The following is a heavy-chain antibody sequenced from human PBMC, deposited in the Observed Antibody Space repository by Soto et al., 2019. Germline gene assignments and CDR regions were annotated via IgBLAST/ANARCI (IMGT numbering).Heavy chain of an antibody. Sequence: QVQLVQSAAEVKNPGASVKVSCKASGYTFTGYFIHWLRQAPGQGLEWMGRMNPIFNTANYAQKFQGRVTITADKSTSTAYMEVNSLRSEDTAVYYCARVRPTDYVGNYNNGMDVWGQGTTVTVSS. CDR2: MNPIFNTA. D-gene: IGHD4-17*01. CDR1: GYTFTGYF. CDR3: ARVRPTDYVGNYNNGMDV. V-gene: IGHV1-69*06. J-gene: IGHJ6*02.